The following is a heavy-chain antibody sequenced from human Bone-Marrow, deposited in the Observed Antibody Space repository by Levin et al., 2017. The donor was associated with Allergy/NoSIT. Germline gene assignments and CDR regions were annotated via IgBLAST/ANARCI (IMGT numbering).Heavy chain of an antibody. D-gene: IGHD1-1*01. CDR2: INPNSGGT. CDR1: GYTFTDYY. CDR3: ARSQYTTGTDF. J-gene: IGHJ4*02. Sequence: GGSLRLSCEASGYTFTDYYVHWVRQAPGQGLEWMGWINPNSGGTKFAPKFQGRVTMTRDTSISTVYMELSRLTSDDTAVFYCARSQYTTGTDFWGQGTLVTVSS. V-gene: IGHV1-2*02.